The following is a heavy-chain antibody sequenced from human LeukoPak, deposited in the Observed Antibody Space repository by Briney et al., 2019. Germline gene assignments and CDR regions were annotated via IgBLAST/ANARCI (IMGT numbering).Heavy chain of an antibody. CDR1: GFTVSSNY. V-gene: IGHV3-66*02. CDR3: ARFTYYDFWSYGGTFDY. CDR2: IYSGGST. D-gene: IGHD3-3*01. J-gene: IGHJ4*02. Sequence: PGGSLRLSCAASGFTVSSNYMSWVRQAPGKGLEWVPVIYSGGSTYYADSVKGRFTISRDNSENTLYLQMNSLRAEDTAVYYCARFTYYDFWSYGGTFDYWGQGTLVTVSS.